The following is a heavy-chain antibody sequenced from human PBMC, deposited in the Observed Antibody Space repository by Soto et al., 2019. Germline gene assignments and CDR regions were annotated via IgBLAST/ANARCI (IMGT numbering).Heavy chain of an antibody. J-gene: IGHJ4*02. CDR2: IYHSGST. Sequence: PSETLSLTCAVSGYSISSGYYWGWIRQPPGKGLEWIGSIYHSGSTYYNPSLKSRVTIPVDTSKNQFSLKLSSVTAADTAVYYCADYYYDSSGYYYFDYWGQGTLVTVSS. CDR1: GYSISSGYY. D-gene: IGHD3-22*01. CDR3: ADYYYDSSGYYYFDY. V-gene: IGHV4-38-2*01.